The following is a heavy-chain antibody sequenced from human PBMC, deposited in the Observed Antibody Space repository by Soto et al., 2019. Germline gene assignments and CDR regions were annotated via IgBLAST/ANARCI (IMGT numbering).Heavy chain of an antibody. D-gene: IGHD3-10*01. Sequence: SETLSLTCTVSGGSVSSGSYYWSWIRQPPGKGLEWIGYIYYSGSTNYNPSLKSRVTISVDTSKNQFSLKLSSLRSEDTAVYYCARDRAPSSRPLGWFDPWGQGTLVTVSS. CDR3: ARDRAPSSRPLGWFDP. CDR2: IYYSGST. V-gene: IGHV4-61*01. CDR1: GGSVSSGSYY. J-gene: IGHJ5*02.